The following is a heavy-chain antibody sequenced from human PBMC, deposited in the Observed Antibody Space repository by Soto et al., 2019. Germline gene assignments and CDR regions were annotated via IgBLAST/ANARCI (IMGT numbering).Heavy chain of an antibody. CDR1: GYTFTRYG. Sequence: GASVKVSCKASGYTFTRYGISWVRQAPGQGLEWMGWISAYNGNTNYAQKLQGRVTMTTDTSTSTAYMELRSLRSDDTAVYYCARVDTAMIGFGAFDIWGQGTMVTVSS. V-gene: IGHV1-18*01. CDR3: ARVDTAMIGFGAFDI. D-gene: IGHD5-18*01. J-gene: IGHJ3*02. CDR2: ISAYNGNT.